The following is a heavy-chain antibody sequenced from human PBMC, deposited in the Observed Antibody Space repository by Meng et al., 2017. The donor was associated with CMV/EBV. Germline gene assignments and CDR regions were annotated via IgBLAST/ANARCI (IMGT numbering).Heavy chain of an antibody. CDR3: ARLIAAAPYYFDY. J-gene: IGHJ4*02. Sequence: CAASGFTVSSVYMSWVRQAPGKGLEWVSVIYSGGSTYYADSVKGRFTISRDNSKNTLYLQMNSLRAEDTAVYYCARLIAAAPYYFDYWGQGTLVTVSS. CDR2: IYSGGST. D-gene: IGHD6-13*01. V-gene: IGHV3-53*01. CDR1: GFTVSSVY.